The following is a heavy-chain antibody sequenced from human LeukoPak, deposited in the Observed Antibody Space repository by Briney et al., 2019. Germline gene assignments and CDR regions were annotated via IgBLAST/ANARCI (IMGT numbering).Heavy chain of an antibody. CDR1: GFTFSSYG. Sequence: GGSLRLSCAASGFTFSSYGMHWVRQAPRKGLEWVAVISYDGSNKYYADSVKGRFTISRDNSKNTLYLQMNSLRAEDTAVYYCAKQRNYGDYVPFDYWGQGTLVTVSS. CDR3: AKQRNYGDYVPFDY. CDR2: ISYDGSNK. D-gene: IGHD4-17*01. J-gene: IGHJ4*02. V-gene: IGHV3-30*18.